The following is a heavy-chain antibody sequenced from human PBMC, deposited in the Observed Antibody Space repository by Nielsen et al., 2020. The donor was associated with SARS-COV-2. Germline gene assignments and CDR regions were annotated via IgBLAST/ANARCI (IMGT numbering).Heavy chain of an antibody. D-gene: IGHD6-13*01. J-gene: IGHJ4*02. CDR3: AKGYSSSWSTFDY. CDR2: ISYDGSVK. Sequence: GESLKISCEASGFTISRYGMHWVRQAPGKGLEWVTFISYDGSVKYYADSVKGRFTISTDLSNNTLYLQMNSLRAEDTALYYCAKGYSSSWSTFDYWGRGTLVTVSS. CDR1: GFTISRYG. V-gene: IGHV3-30*18.